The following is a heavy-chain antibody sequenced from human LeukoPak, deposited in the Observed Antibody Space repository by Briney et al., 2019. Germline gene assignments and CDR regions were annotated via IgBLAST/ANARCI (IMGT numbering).Heavy chain of an antibody. J-gene: IGHJ4*02. CDR2: INHSGNI. D-gene: IGHD1-26*01. CDR3: ARDEVGAAH. Sequence: SETLSLTCAVYGGSFSVYYWSWIRQPPGKGLEWIGEINHSGNINYNPSLKSRVTISIDTSKNQFSLKLSSVTAAETAVYYCARDEVGAAHWGQGTLVTVSS. CDR1: GGSFSVYY. V-gene: IGHV4-34*01.